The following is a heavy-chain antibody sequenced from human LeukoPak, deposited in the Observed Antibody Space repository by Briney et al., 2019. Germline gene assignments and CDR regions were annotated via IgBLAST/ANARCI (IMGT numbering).Heavy chain of an antibody. CDR1: GGSISSYY. CDR2: IYYSGST. J-gene: IGHJ4*02. CDR3: ARGVTIFGVIYFDY. V-gene: IGHV4-59*01. Sequence: PSETLSLTCAVSGGSISSYYWNWIRQPPGRGLEWIGYIYYSGSTNYNPSLKSRVTMSVGTSKNQFSLKLSSVTAADTAVYYCARGVTIFGVIYFDYWGQGSLVTVSS. D-gene: IGHD3-3*01.